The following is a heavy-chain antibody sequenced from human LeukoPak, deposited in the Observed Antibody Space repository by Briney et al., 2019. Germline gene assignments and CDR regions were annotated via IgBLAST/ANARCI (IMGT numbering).Heavy chain of an antibody. V-gene: IGHV4-31*03. Sequence: SETLSLTCTVSGGSISSGSHYWSWIRQPPGKGLEWIGYTSYTGSTYYYPSLKSRLTISVDTSENQFSLKLSSVTAADTAVYYCARAPETYNFGPLESWGQGTPVTVSS. CDR2: TSYTGST. D-gene: IGHD1-20*01. CDR1: GGSISSGSHY. CDR3: ARAPETYNFGPLES. J-gene: IGHJ5*02.